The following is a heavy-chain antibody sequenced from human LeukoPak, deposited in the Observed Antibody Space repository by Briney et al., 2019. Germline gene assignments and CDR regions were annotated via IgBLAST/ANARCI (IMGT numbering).Heavy chain of an antibody. CDR1: GFTVSSNY. Sequence: GGSLRLSCAASGFTVSSNYMSWVRQAPGKGLEWVSVIYSGGSTYYADSVKGRFTISRDNSKNTLYLQMNSLRAEDTAVYYCARGRSSGLHYYFDYWGQGTLVTVSS. J-gene: IGHJ4*02. CDR2: IYSGGST. V-gene: IGHV3-53*01. CDR3: ARGRSSGLHYYFDY. D-gene: IGHD6-19*01.